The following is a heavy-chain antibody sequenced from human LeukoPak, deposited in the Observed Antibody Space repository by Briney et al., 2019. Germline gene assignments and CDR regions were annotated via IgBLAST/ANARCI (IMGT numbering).Heavy chain of an antibody. J-gene: IGHJ6*03. Sequence: GASVKVSCMASGYTFTGYYMHWVRQAPGQGLEWIGWINPNSGGTNYAQKFHGRVTITKDRSISPAYMQLSRLRSDATAVYYCARHGPWFGSWYVHYYYYMDVWGKGTTVTVSS. CDR3: ARHGPWFGSWYVHYYYYMDV. D-gene: IGHD6-13*01. V-gene: IGHV1-2*02. CDR2: INPNSGGT. CDR1: GYTFTGYY.